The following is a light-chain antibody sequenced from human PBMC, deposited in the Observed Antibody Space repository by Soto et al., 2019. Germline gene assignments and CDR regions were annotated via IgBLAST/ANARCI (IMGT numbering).Light chain of an antibody. CDR2: HAS. Sequence: IHITHSPSTLSSSVVYIFTITCRASQSISSWLAWYQQKPGKAPKLLTYHASTFESGVPSRFSGSGSGTEFTLPLSRLPPADFATYYCQQYTSYWTFGQGPNVDIK. CDR3: QQYTSYWT. CDR1: QSISSW. J-gene: IGKJ1*01. V-gene: IGKV1-5*01.